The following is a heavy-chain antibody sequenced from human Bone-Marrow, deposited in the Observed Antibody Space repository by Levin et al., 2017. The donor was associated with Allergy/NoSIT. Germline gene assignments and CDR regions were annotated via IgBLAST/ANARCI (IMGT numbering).Heavy chain of an antibody. Sequence: RAGGSLRLSCAASGFTFSSYAMSWVRQAPGKGLEWVSAISGSGGSTYYADSVKGRFTISRDNSKNKLYLQMNSLRAEDTAVYYCAKGSTIFGVVMIFSWGQGTLVTVSS. J-gene: IGHJ4*02. CDR1: GFTFSSYA. D-gene: IGHD3-3*01. V-gene: IGHV3-23*01. CDR3: AKGSTIFGVVMIFS. CDR2: ISGSGGST.